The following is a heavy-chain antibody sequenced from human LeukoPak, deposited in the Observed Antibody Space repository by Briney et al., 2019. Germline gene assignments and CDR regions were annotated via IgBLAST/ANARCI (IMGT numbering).Heavy chain of an antibody. Sequence: GGPLRLSCAASGFTFSSYWMSWVRQAPGKGLEWVANIKQDGSEKYYVDSVKGRFTISRDNAKNSLYLQMNSLRAEDTAVYYCATEDYGLRAFDIWGQGTMVTVSS. CDR2: IKQDGSEK. CDR1: GFTFSSYW. V-gene: IGHV3-7*01. J-gene: IGHJ3*02. CDR3: ATEDYGLRAFDI. D-gene: IGHD4/OR15-4a*01.